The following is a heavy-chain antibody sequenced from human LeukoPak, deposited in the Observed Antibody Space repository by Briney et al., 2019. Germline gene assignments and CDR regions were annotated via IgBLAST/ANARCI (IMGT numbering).Heavy chain of an antibody. CDR3: AKDPPIAAAGPFDY. D-gene: IGHD6-13*01. CDR1: GFTFDDYA. V-gene: IGHV3-9*01. CDR2: ISWNSGSI. Sequence: SLRLSCAASGFTFDDYAMHWVRQAPGKGLEWVSGISWNSGSIGYADSVKGRFTISRDNAKNSLYLQMNSLRAEDTALYYCAKDPPIAAAGPFDYWGQGTLVTVSS. J-gene: IGHJ4*02.